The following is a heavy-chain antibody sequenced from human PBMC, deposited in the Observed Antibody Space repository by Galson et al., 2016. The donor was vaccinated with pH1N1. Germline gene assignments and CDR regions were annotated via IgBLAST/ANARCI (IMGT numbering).Heavy chain of an antibody. CDR3: ARRGINGTDF. D-gene: IGHD1/OR15-1a*01. V-gene: IGHV5-51*01. CDR1: GYSFKSYW. CDR2: IYPGDSDI. Sequence: QSGAEVKKSGESLKISCKGSGYSFKSYWIAWVRQMPGKGLEWMGIIYPGDSDIRYSPSFLGQVIMSADKSISTAFLQWSSLNASDTAVYYCARRGINGTDFWGQGTLVTVSS. J-gene: IGHJ4*02.